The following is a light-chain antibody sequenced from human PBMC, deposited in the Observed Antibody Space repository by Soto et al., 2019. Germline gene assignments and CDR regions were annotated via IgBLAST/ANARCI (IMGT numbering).Light chain of an antibody. J-gene: IGLJ3*02. Sequence: QSVLTQPRSVSGSPGQSVTISCTGTSSDVGGYNYVSWYQQHPGKAPKLMISDVSKRPSGVPDRFSGSKSGNTASLTISGLQAKDEADYYCCASAGTYTSVFGGGTKLTVL. V-gene: IGLV2-11*01. CDR1: SSDVGGYNY. CDR3: CASAGTYTSV. CDR2: DVS.